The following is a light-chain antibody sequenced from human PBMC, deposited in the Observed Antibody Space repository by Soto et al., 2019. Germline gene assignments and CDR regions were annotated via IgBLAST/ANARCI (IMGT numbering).Light chain of an antibody. CDR3: SSYTGSSTLV. CDR2: DVS. CDR1: SSDVGGYNY. V-gene: IGLV2-14*03. J-gene: IGLJ2*01. Sequence: QSVLTQPASVSGSPGQSITISCTGTSSDVGGYNYVSWYQHHPGKAPKLLIYDVSNLPSGVSNRFSGSKSGNTASLTISGLQAEDEADYYCSSYTGSSTLVFGGGTKLTVL.